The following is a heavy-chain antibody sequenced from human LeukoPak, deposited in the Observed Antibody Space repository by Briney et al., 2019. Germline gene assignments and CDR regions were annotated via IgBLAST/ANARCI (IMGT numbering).Heavy chain of an antibody. D-gene: IGHD3-3*01. CDR2: INTNTGNP. CDR3: AANYDFWSVMMPR. CDR1: GYTFTNYG. V-gene: IGHV7-4-1*02. Sequence: GASVKVSCKASGYTFTNYGISWVRQAPGQGLEWMGWINTNTGNPTYAQGFTGRFVFSLDTSVSTAYLQISSLKAEDTAVYYCAANYDFWSVMMPRWGQGTLVTVSS. J-gene: IGHJ4*02.